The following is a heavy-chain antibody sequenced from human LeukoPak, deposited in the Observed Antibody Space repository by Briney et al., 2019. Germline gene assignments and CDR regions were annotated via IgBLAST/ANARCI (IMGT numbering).Heavy chain of an antibody. Sequence: PSETLSLTCAVYGGSFSGYYWSWIRQPPGKGLEWIGEINHSGSTNYNPSLKSRVTISVDTSKNQFSLKLSSVTAADTAVYYCARGRVRSGWYLIGYWGQGTLVTVSS. D-gene: IGHD6-19*01. CDR1: GGSFSGYY. CDR3: ARGRVRSGWYLIGY. CDR2: INHSGST. V-gene: IGHV4-34*01. J-gene: IGHJ4*02.